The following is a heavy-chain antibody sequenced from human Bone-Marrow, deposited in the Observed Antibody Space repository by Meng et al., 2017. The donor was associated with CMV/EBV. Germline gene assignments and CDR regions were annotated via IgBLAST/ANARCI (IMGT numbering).Heavy chain of an antibody. CDR3: ARGDGDYGDD. V-gene: IGHV4-59*01. J-gene: IGHJ4*02. D-gene: IGHD4-17*01. Sequence: GSLRLSCAVYGGSFSGYYWSWIRQPPGKGLEWIGYIYYSGSTNYNPSLKSRVTISVDTSKNQFSLKLSSVTAADTAVYYCARGDGDYGDDWGQGTLVTVSS. CDR1: GGSFSGYY. CDR2: IYYSGST.